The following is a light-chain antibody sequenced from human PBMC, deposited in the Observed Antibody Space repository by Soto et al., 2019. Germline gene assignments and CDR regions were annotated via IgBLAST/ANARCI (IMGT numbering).Light chain of an antibody. J-gene: IGLJ2*01. Sequence: QSALTQPRSVSGSPGQTVTISCTGTSSDVGGYTYVSWYQQHPDKAPKLMIYDVHMRPSGVPDRFSGSKSGNTASLTISGLRAEDESDYYCCSYAGSYTVVFGGGTKVTVL. CDR3: CSYAGSYTVV. CDR1: SSDVGGYTY. CDR2: DVH. V-gene: IGLV2-11*01.